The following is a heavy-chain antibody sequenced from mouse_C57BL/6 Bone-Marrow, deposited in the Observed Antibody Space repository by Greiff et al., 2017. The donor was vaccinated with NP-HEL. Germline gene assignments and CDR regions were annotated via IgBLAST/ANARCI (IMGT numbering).Heavy chain of an antibody. CDR2: IYPRSGNT. J-gene: IGHJ2*01. CDR3: ARGTGYYFDY. D-gene: IGHD1-2*01. CDR1: GYTFTSYG. Sequence: LQESGAELARPGASVKLSCKASGYTFTSYGISWVKQRTGQGLEWIGEIYPRSGNTYYNEKFKGKATLTADKSSSTAYMELRSLTSEDSAVYFCARGTGYYFDYWGQGTTLTVSS. V-gene: IGHV1-81*01.